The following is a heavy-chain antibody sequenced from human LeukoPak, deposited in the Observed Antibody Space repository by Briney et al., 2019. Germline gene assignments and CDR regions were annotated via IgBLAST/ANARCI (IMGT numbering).Heavy chain of an antibody. V-gene: IGHV4-39*07. CDR2: IYYSGST. CDR3: ARDLPLSSSWYLGAFDI. J-gene: IGHJ3*02. D-gene: IGHD6-13*01. Sequence: SETLSLTCTVSGGSISSSSYYWGWIRQPPGKGLEWIGSIYYSGSTYCNPALKSRLTISVDTSKNQFSLKLSSVTAADTAVYYCARDLPLSSSWYLGAFDIWGQGTMVTVSS. CDR1: GGSISSSSYY.